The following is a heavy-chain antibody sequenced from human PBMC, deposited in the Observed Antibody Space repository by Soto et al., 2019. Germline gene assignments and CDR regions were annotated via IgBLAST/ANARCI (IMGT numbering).Heavy chain of an antibody. V-gene: IGHV1-69*12. J-gene: IGHJ6*02. Sequence: QVQLVQSGAEVKKPGSSVKVSCKVSGGTFSNYAIDWVRLAPGHGLEWMGGIVPIFGTTYYTQKFQGRATIIADESTTTAYLEMSSLRSEDTAIYYCARVEAVAVRYNYHGLDVWGQGTAVTVSS. D-gene: IGHD6-19*01. CDR1: GGTFSNYA. CDR3: ARVEAVAVRYNYHGLDV. CDR2: IVPIFGTT.